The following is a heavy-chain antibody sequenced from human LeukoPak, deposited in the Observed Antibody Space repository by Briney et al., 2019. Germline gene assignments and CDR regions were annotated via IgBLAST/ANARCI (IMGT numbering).Heavy chain of an antibody. D-gene: IGHD1-26*01. J-gene: IGHJ4*02. CDR1: GYSISSGYY. V-gene: IGHV4-38-2*01. CDR2: IYHSGST. Sequence: SETLSLTCAVSGYSISSGYYWGWIRQPPGKGLEWIGSIYHSGSTNYNPSLKSRVTISVDTSKNQFSLKLSSVTAADTAVYYCARDRTGGWGQGTLVTVSS. CDR3: ARDRTGG.